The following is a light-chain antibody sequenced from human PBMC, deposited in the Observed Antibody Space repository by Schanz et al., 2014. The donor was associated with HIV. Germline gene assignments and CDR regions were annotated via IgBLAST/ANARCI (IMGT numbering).Light chain of an antibody. Sequence: QSVLTQPPSVSGAPGQRVTISCTGSSSNIGAGYDVHWYQQLPGTAPKLLIYGNSYRPSGVSNRFSGYKSGDTASLTISGLQAEDEADFYCSSYTTSRTWVFGGGTKLTVL. J-gene: IGLJ3*02. CDR2: GNS. CDR1: SSNIGAGYD. CDR3: SSYTTSRTWV. V-gene: IGLV1-40*01.